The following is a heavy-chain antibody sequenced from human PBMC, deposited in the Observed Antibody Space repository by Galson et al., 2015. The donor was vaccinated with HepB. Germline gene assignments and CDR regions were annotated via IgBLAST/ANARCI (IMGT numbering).Heavy chain of an antibody. CDR1: GYSFISFG. Sequence: SVKVSCKASGYSFISFGISWVRQAPGQGLEWVGWVSAYNGDTNYGQKFQGSVTMTTDASTTTAYMELRGLRSDDTAVYYCARDQIPAAGNYYGMDVWGQGTTVTVPS. J-gene: IGHJ6*02. V-gene: IGHV1-18*04. D-gene: IGHD6-13*01. CDR2: VSAYNGDT. CDR3: ARDQIPAAGNYYGMDV.